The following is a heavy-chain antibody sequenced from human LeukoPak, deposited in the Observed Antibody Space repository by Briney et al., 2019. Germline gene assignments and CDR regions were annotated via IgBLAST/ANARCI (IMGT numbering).Heavy chain of an antibody. J-gene: IGHJ4*02. Sequence: SETLSLTCTVSGGSISSSSYYWGWIRQPPGKGLEWIGSIYYSGSTYYNPSLKSRVTISVDTSKNQFSLKLSSVTAADTAVYYCARAEGMVVTVWGQGTLVTVSS. V-gene: IGHV4-39*01. D-gene: IGHD4/OR15-4a*01. CDR2: IYYSGST. CDR3: ARAEGMVVTV. CDR1: GGSISSSSYY.